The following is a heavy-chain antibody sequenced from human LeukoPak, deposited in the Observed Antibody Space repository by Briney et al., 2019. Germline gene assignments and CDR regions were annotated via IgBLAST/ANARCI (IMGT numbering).Heavy chain of an antibody. CDR2: IYYSGST. J-gene: IGHJ4*02. D-gene: IGHD3-16*02. CDR1: GGSISSSSYY. Sequence: PSETLSLXCTVSGGSISSSSYYWGWNRQPPGKGLEWIGSIYYSGSTYYNPSLKSRVTISVDTSKNQFSLKLSSVTAADTAVYYCARRIMITFGGVIAQDYWGQGTLVTVSS. CDR3: ARRIMITFGGVIAQDY. V-gene: IGHV4-39*01.